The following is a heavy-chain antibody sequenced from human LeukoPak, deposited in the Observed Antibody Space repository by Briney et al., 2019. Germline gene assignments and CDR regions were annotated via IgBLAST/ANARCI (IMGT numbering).Heavy chain of an antibody. D-gene: IGHD5-24*01. V-gene: IGHV4-59*13. CDR3: AREMATGGYYYYYMDV. CDR2: IYDSGSI. J-gene: IGHJ6*03. CDR1: GGSISNYY. Sequence: SETLSLTCTVSGGSISNYYWSWIRQPPGKGLEWIGYIYDSGSINYNPSFEGRVTISVDTSKNQFSLRLRYVTAADTAVYYCAREMATGGYYYYYMDVWGKGTTVTVSS.